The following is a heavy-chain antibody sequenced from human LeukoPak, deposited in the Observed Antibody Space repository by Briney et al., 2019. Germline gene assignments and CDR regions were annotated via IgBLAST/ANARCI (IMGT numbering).Heavy chain of an antibody. Sequence: GGSLRLSCAASGFTFSSYSMNWVRRAPGKGLEWVSSISSSSSYIYYADSVKGRFTISRDNAKNSLYLQMNSLRAEDTAVYYCARGSEDCSSTSCYLFAFAQPVRTIDYWGQGTLVTVSS. V-gene: IGHV3-21*01. J-gene: IGHJ4*02. CDR3: ARGSEDCSSTSCYLFAFAQPVRTIDY. D-gene: IGHD2-2*01. CDR2: ISSSSSYI. CDR1: GFTFSSYS.